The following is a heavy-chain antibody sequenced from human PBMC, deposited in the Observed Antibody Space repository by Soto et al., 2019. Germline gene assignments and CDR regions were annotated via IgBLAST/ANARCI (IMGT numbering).Heavy chain of an antibody. V-gene: IGHV3-23*01. J-gene: IGHJ6*02. CDR3: AKRSNMVRGVRYYYGMDV. Sequence: GGSLRLSCAASGFTFSSYAMSWVRQAPGKGLEWVSAISGSGGSTYYADSVKGRFTISRDNSKNTLYLQMNSLRAEDTAVYYCAKRSNMVRGVRYYYGMDVWGQGTTVTVSS. CDR1: GFTFSSYA. CDR2: ISGSGGST. D-gene: IGHD3-10*01.